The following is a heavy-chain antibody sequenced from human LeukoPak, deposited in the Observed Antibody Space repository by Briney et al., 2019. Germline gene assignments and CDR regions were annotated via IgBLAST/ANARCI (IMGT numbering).Heavy chain of an antibody. Sequence: KPSETLSLTCTVSGDSISSYYWSWIRQPPGKGLEWIGCIYYSGNTNYNPSLKSRVTISIDTSKNQFSLKLTSVTAADTAVYYCARDYAFDIWGQGTMVTVSS. CDR3: ARDYAFDI. CDR2: IYYSGNT. CDR1: GDSISSYY. J-gene: IGHJ3*02. V-gene: IGHV4-59*01.